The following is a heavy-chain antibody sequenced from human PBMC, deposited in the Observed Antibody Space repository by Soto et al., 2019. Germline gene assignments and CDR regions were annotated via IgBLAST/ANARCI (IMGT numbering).Heavy chain of an antibody. V-gene: IGHV3-33*01. J-gene: IGHJ6*02. Sequence: QVQLVESGGGVVQPGRSLRLSCAASGFTFSSYGMHWVRQAPGKGLEWVAVIWYDGSNKYYADSVKGRFTISRDNSKNTLYLQMNSLRAEDTAVYYCARADLVSSWYDLYYYGMDVWGQGTTVTVSS. CDR1: GFTFSSYG. D-gene: IGHD6-13*01. CDR3: ARADLVSSWYDLYYYGMDV. CDR2: IWYDGSNK.